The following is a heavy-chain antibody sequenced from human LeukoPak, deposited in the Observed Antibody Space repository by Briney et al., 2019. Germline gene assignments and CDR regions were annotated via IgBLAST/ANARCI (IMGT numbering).Heavy chain of an antibody. Sequence: GGSLRLSCAASGFTFSNYWMSWVRQTPGKGLEWVANIKQDGSEKYYVDSVKGRFTISRDNAKNSLYLQMNSLGAEDTAVYYCARDKIVGATHFDYWGQGTLVTVSS. CDR2: IKQDGSEK. J-gene: IGHJ4*02. CDR1: GFTFSNYW. D-gene: IGHD1-26*01. V-gene: IGHV3-7*01. CDR3: ARDKIVGATHFDY.